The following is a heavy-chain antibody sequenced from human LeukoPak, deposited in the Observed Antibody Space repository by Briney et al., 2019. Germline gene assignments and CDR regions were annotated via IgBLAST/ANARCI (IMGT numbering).Heavy chain of an antibody. CDR2: FSGSGGST. V-gene: IGHV3-23*01. CDR1: GFIFSNYA. J-gene: IGHJ4*02. CDR3: ARSGFSRFGF. Sequence: GGSLRLSCAASGFIFSNYAMSWVRQAPGKGLQWVSAFSGSGGSTYYADSVKGRFTISRDNSRNTLYLQMTSLRAEDTAVYYYARSGFSRFGFWGQGTLVTVSS. D-gene: IGHD3-3*01.